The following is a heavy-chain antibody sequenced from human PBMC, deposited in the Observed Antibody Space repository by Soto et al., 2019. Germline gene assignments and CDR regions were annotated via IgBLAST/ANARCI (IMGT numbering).Heavy chain of an antibody. V-gene: IGHV4-31*03. CDR3: ARKDSSSSTIDY. J-gene: IGHJ4*02. D-gene: IGHD6-6*01. CDR1: GGSISSGGYY. CDR2: IYYSGST. Sequence: QVQLQESGPGLVKPSQTLSLTCTVSGGSISSGGYYWSWIRQHPGKGLEWIGYIYYSGSTYYIPSLKSRVTIPVDTSKNQFSLKLSSVTAADTAVYYCARKDSSSSTIDYWGQGTLVTVSS.